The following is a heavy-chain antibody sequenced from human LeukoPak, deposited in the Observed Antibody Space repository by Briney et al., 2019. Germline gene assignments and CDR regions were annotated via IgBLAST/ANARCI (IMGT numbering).Heavy chain of an antibody. D-gene: IGHD3-10*01. CDR3: AREGRITMVQGVKNWFDP. V-gene: IGHV3-74*01. Sequence: PGGSLRLSCAASGFTFSSYWMHWVRQAPGKGLVWVSRINSDGSSTSYADSVKGRFTISRDNAKNTLYLQMNSLRAEDTAVYYCAREGRITMVQGVKNWFDPWGQGTLVTVSS. J-gene: IGHJ5*02. CDR2: INSDGSST. CDR1: GFTFSSYW.